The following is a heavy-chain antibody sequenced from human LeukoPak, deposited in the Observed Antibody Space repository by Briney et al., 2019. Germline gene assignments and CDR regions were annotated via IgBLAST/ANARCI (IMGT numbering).Heavy chain of an antibody. J-gene: IGHJ4*02. D-gene: IGHD3-22*01. CDR1: GFTFSSFA. Sequence: GGSLRLSCAASGFTFSSFAMTWVRQAPGKGLEWVSSMSRDGKTIYYAGSVKGRFTISRDNSKNTLFLQMNSLRVDDTAVYYCAKDWVDSSSGIDYWGQGTLVTVSS. CDR3: AKDWVDSSSGIDY. V-gene: IGHV3-23*01. CDR2: MSRDGKTI.